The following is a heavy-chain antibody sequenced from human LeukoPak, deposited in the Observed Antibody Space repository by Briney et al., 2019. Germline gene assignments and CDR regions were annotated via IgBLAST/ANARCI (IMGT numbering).Heavy chain of an antibody. J-gene: IGHJ4*02. D-gene: IGHD3-10*01. CDR3: ARRAIGESYYYFDY. CDR2: IYSGGST. Sequence: GGSLRLSCAASGFTVNSNYMSWVRQAPGKGLEWVSVIYSGGSTYYADSVKGRFTISRDNSKNTLYLQMNSLGAEDTAVYYCARRAIGESYYYFDYWGQGTLVTVSS. V-gene: IGHV3-66*04. CDR1: GFTVNSNY.